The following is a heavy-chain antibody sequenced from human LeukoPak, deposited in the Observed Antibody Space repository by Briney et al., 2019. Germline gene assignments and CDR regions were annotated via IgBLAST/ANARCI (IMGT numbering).Heavy chain of an antibody. CDR1: GGTFSSYA. Sequence: SVKVSCKASGGTFSSYAISWVRQAPGQGLEWMGGIIPIFGTANYAQKFQGRVAITTDESTSTASMELSSLRSEDTAVYYCARADYYGSGNYRYYYYMDVWGKGTTVTVSS. V-gene: IGHV1-69*05. CDR2: IIPIFGTA. D-gene: IGHD3-10*01. CDR3: ARADYYGSGNYRYYYYMDV. J-gene: IGHJ6*03.